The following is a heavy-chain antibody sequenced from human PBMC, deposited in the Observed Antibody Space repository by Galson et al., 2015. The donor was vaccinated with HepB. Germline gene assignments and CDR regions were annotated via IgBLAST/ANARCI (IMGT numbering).Heavy chain of an antibody. D-gene: IGHD2-15*01. CDR2: IIPILGIA. CDR3: ASLGYCSGGSCPDY. Sequence: SVKVSCKASGGTFSSYAISWVRQAPGQGLEWMGGIIPILGIANYAQKFQGRVTITADKSTSTAYMELSSLRSEDTAVYYCASLGYCSGGSCPDYWGQGTLVTVSS. V-gene: IGHV1-69*10. CDR1: GGTFSSYA. J-gene: IGHJ4*02.